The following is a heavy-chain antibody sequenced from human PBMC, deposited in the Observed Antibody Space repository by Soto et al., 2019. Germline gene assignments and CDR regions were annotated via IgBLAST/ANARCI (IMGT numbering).Heavy chain of an antibody. CDR1: GYTFNSAG. CDR2: LSIYNGNT. V-gene: IGHV1-18*01. Sequence: QVQMVQSGAEVKKPGASVMLSCKTSGYTFNSAGIAWVRQAPGQGLEWMGGLSIYNGNTNYAQKFKGRVTMATDTSTSAGHMELRSLRSDDTAVYSCARARSPNFGDYGRFDYWGQGALFTVAS. CDR3: ARARSPNFGDYGRFDY. J-gene: IGHJ4*02. D-gene: IGHD4-17*01.